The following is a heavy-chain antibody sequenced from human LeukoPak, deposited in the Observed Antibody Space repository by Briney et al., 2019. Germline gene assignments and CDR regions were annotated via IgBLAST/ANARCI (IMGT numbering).Heavy chain of an antibody. Sequence: GGSLRLSCTASGFTFSSYAMYWVRQAPGKGLEWVSGIFGSGGSAHYADSVKGRFTISRDNSQNTVYLQMNSLRAEDAAVYYCGKTTTGYSSGRNPAWPVDYWGQGTLVTVSS. J-gene: IGHJ4*02. D-gene: IGHD6-19*01. V-gene: IGHV3-23*01. CDR3: GKTTTGYSSGRNPAWPVDY. CDR2: IFGSGGSA. CDR1: GFTFSSYA.